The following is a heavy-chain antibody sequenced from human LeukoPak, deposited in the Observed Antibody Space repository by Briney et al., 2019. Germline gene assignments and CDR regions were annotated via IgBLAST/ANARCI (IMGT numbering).Heavy chain of an antibody. CDR1: GYIFTTYW. D-gene: IGHD6-19*01. V-gene: IGHV5-51*01. CDR2: VYPVDYRT. CDR3: ARHTASPVAGHDAFDV. J-gene: IGHJ3*01. Sequence: GESLKIFCEASGYIFTTYWIGWVRQKPGEGLEWMGIVYPVDYRTKYSPSFQGQVTISADKSISTAYLQWSSLEASDTAIYYCARHTASPVAGHDAFDVWGQGTLVTVSS.